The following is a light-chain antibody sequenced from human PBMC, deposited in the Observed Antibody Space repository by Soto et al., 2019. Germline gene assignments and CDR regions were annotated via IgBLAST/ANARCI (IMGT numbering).Light chain of an antibody. V-gene: IGKV1-12*01. CDR3: QQADSFPLT. Sequence: DIQMTQSPSSVSASVGDRVTITCRASRGIRRWLDWYQQKPGKAPKLLIYAASGLQSGVPSRFSGSGSGTDFTLTISSLQSEDFATYFCQQADSFPLTFGGGTKVEIK. CDR1: RGIRRW. J-gene: IGKJ4*01. CDR2: AAS.